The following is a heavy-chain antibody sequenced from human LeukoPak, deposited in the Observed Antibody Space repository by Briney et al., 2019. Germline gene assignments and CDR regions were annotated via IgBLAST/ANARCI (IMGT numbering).Heavy chain of an antibody. Sequence: GGSLRLSCAASGFTFSSYEMNWVRQAPGKGLEWVSYISSSGSTIYYADSVKGRFTISRDNAKNSLYLQMNSLRAEDTAVYYCARARIVVVIPSDAFDIWGQGTMVTVSS. CDR1: GFTFSSYE. D-gene: IGHD3-22*01. CDR3: ARARIVVVIPSDAFDI. V-gene: IGHV3-48*03. J-gene: IGHJ3*02. CDR2: ISSSGSTI.